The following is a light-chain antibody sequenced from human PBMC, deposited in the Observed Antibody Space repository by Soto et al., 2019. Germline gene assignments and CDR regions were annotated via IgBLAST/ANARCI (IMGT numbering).Light chain of an antibody. CDR1: TSNIGAPYD. CDR3: QSYDISLHNYV. CDR2: GDN. Sequence: QSVLTQPPSVSGAPGQRVSISCTGSTSNIGAPYDVHWYQHLPGTAPKLLIYGDNNRPSGVPGRFSGSKSGTSASLAITRLQAEDEADYYCQSYDISLHNYVFGTGTKSPS. V-gene: IGLV1-40*01. J-gene: IGLJ1*01.